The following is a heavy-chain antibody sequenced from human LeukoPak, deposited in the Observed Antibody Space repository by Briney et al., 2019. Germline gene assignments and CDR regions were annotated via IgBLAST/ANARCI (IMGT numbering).Heavy chain of an antibody. CDR2: INHSGST. CDR1: GGSFSGYY. D-gene: IGHD2-8*01. Sequence: SETLSLTCAVYGGSFSGYYWSWIRQPPMKGLEWIGEINHSGSTNYNPSLKSRVTISVDTSKNQFSLKVRSVTAADTAVYYCARGHVGSYAYYYYYGMDVWGQGTTVTVSS. J-gene: IGHJ6*02. CDR3: ARGHVGSYAYYYYYGMDV. V-gene: IGHV4-34*01.